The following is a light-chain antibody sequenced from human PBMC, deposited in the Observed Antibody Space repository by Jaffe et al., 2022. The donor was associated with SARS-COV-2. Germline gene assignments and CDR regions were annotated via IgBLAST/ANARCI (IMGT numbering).Light chain of an antibody. Sequence: EIVLTQSPGTLSLSPGERATLSCRASQSVSSNYLAWYQQKPGQAPRVLIYGASSRATGIPDRFSGSGSGTDFTLTISRLEPEDFAVYYCQQYAGSPTWTFGQGTKVEIK. CDR3: QQYAGSPTWT. CDR1: QSVSSNY. J-gene: IGKJ1*01. CDR2: GAS. V-gene: IGKV3-20*01.